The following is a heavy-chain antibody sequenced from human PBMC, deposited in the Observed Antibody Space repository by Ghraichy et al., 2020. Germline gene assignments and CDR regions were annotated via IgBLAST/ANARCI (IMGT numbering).Heavy chain of an antibody. CDR1: GFSLSDYW. Sequence: GGSLRLSCVASGFSLSDYWMTWLRQAPGKGLEWVANIKEDGNEEYYVDSVKGRFTISRDNAKNSLYLQMDSLRADDTAMYYCARDLYYKCDCWGQGTLVTVSS. CDR2: IKEDGNEE. J-gene: IGHJ4*02. D-gene: IGHD1-26*01. V-gene: IGHV3-7*01. CDR3: ARDLYYKCDC.